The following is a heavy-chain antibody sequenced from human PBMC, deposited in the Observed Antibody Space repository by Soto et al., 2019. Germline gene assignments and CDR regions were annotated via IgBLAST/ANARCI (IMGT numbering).Heavy chain of an antibody. CDR3: VRTRQQWLVGDS. CDR2: INAGNGNT. J-gene: IGHJ4*02. CDR1: GYTLSSFG. D-gene: IGHD6-19*01. V-gene: IGHV1-3*01. Sequence: QAQLVQSGAEVKKPGASVKVSCKASGYTLSSFGIHWVRQAPGQRLEWMGWINAGNGNTKYSQKLQGRVNFSRDTSANTAYMELTSLTSEDTAVYYCVRTRQQWLVGDSWGQGSLVTVSS.